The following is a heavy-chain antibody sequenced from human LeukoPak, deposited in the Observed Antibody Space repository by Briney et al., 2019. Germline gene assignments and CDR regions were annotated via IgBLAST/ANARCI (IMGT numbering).Heavy chain of an antibody. CDR2: ISYSGST. Sequence: SETLSLTCTVSGGSISGYYWSWIRQPPGKGLEWVGYISYSGSTNYKPSLKSRVTISVDTSKNRFSLRLISVTAADMAVYYCARHRSASSWFAPWGQGTLVTVSS. D-gene: IGHD6-19*01. V-gene: IGHV4-59*08. CDR3: ARHRSASSWFAP. J-gene: IGHJ5*02. CDR1: GGSISGYY.